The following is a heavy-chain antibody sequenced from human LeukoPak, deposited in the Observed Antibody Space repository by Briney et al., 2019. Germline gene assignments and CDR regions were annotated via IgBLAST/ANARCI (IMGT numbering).Heavy chain of an antibody. V-gene: IGHV1-2*02. J-gene: IGHJ2*01. CDR2: INPNSGGT. Sequence: ASVKVSCKASGYTFTSYGISWVRQAPGQGLEWMGWINPNSGGTNYAQKFQGRVTMTRDTSISTAYMELSRLRSDDTAVYYCAREYYYDSSGDWYFDLWGRGTLVTVSS. CDR3: AREYYYDSSGDWYFDL. CDR1: GYTFTSYG. D-gene: IGHD3-22*01.